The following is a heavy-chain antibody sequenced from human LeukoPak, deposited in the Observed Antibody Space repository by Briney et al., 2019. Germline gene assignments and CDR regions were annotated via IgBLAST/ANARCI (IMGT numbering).Heavy chain of an antibody. CDR2: IYTSGST. J-gene: IGHJ5*02. Sequence: SETLSLTCTVSGGSISSYYWSWIRQPPGKGLEWIGYIYTSGSTNYNPSLKSRVTISVDTSKNQFSLKLSSVTAADTAVYYCATNVASRLVGPGWFDPWGQGTLVTVSS. V-gene: IGHV4-4*09. D-gene: IGHD1-26*01. CDR3: ATNVASRLVGPGWFDP. CDR1: GGSISSYY.